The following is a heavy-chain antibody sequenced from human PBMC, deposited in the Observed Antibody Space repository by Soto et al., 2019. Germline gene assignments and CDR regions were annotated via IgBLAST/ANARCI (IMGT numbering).Heavy chain of an antibody. CDR1: GGSISSGGYY. J-gene: IGHJ4*02. CDR3: ARAGLVVYFDY. V-gene: IGHV4-31*03. CDR2: IYYSGRT. Sequence: QVQLQESGPGLVKPSQTLSLTCTVSGGSISSGGYYWSWIRQHPGKVLEWIGYIYYSGRTYYNPSLKRRVTISVDTSKNPFSLKLSSVTAADTAVYYWARAGLVVYFDYWGQGTLVTVSS. D-gene: IGHD2-15*01.